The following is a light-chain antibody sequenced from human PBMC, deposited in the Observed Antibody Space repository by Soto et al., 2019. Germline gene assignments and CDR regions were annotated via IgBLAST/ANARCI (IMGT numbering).Light chain of an antibody. Sequence: EIVLTQSPATLSLSPGERATLSCMASQIVSSYLAWYQQKPGQAPRLLIYDASNRATGIPARFSGSGSGTDFTLTISRLEPEDFAVYYCQQYGSSPWTFGQGTKVDIK. J-gene: IGKJ1*01. CDR1: QIVSSY. V-gene: IGKV3-11*01. CDR3: QQYGSSPWT. CDR2: DAS.